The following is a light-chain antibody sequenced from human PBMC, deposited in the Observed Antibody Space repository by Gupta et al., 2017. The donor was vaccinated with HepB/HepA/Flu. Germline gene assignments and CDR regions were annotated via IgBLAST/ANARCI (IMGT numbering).Light chain of an antibody. Sequence: QSALTQPRSVSGSPGQSVTISCTGTSSDVGGYNYVPWYQQHPGKAPKLMIYDVSKRPSGVPDRFSGSKSGNTASLTISGLQAEDEADYYCCSYAGSYNVVFGGGIKLTVL. J-gene: IGLJ2*01. CDR3: CSYAGSYNVV. CDR2: DVS. V-gene: IGLV2-11*01. CDR1: SSDVGGYNY.